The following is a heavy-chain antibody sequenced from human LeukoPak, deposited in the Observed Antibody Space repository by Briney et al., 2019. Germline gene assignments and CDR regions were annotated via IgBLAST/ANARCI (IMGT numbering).Heavy chain of an antibody. J-gene: IGHJ4*02. Sequence: SETLSLTCGVSGYSISSGYYWGWIRQPPGEGLEWIGSIYHGGSSYYNPSLKSRVTMSVDTSKNQFSLKLSSVTAADTAVYYCARAYCTTTSCYGRYFDYWGQGTLVTVSP. V-gene: IGHV4-38-2*01. CDR2: IYHGGSS. D-gene: IGHD2-2*01. CDR1: GYSISSGYY. CDR3: ARAYCTTTSCYGRYFDY.